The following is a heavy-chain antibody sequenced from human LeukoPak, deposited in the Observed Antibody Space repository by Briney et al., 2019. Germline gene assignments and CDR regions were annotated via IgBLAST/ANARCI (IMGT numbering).Heavy chain of an antibody. Sequence: GESLRLSCAASGFIVSNNYMSWVRQPPGKGLEWVSVIYSGGTTYYADSVKGRFTISRDNSKNTMFLQMNSLRAEDTAVYFCARGGEDPPLWFEPKQYHFDYWGQGTRVTVSS. D-gene: IGHD3-10*01. V-gene: IGHV3-53*01. CDR1: GFIVSNNY. CDR2: IYSGGTT. CDR3: ARGGEDPPLWFEPKQYHFDY. J-gene: IGHJ4*02.